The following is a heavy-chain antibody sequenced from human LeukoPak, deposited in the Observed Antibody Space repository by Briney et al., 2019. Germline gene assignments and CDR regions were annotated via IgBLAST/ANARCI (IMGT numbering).Heavy chain of an antibody. V-gene: IGHV1-24*01. J-gene: IGHJ4*02. CDR2: FDPEHGET. CDR3: AKDESKDGWELLRLDY. Sequence: GASVKVSCKVSGYTLTELSIHWVRQAPGKGLEWMGGFDPEHGETIYAQKFQGRVTMTEDTSTDTAYMELSSLRAEDTAVYYCAKDESKDGWELLRLDYWGQGTLVTVSS. D-gene: IGHD1-26*01. CDR1: GYTLTELS.